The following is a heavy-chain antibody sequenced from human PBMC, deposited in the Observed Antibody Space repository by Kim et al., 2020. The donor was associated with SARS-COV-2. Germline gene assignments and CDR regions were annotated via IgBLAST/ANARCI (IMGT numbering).Heavy chain of an antibody. J-gene: IGHJ4*02. Sequence: STKHNPPLQSRGTISVDTSKNQFSLKLSSVTAADTAVYYCARSPLWLPFDYWGQGTLVTVSS. D-gene: IGHD3-10*01. CDR2: ST. CDR3: ARSPLWLPFDY. V-gene: IGHV4-59*01.